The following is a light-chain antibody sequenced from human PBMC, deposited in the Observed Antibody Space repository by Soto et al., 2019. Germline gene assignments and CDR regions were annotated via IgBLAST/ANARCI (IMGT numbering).Light chain of an antibody. CDR1: QGISND. CDR2: AAS. Sequence: AIQMTQSPSSLSASVGGRVTITCRASQGISNDLGWYQQQPGKAPKLLIYAASTLQSGVPSRFSGSGSGTDVTRTISSLQPEDFATYYCLQDYNYPWTFGQGTKVDIK. CDR3: LQDYNYPWT. V-gene: IGKV1-6*01. J-gene: IGKJ1*01.